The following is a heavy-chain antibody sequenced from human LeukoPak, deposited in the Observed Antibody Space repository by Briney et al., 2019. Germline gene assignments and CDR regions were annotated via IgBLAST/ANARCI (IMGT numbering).Heavy chain of an antibody. Sequence: PGGSLRLSCAASGFTFSDYWMSWVRQAPGKGPEWVANIKQDGSDKYYVDSVKGRFTISRDNAKNSLYLQMNSLRAEDTAFYYCAKDMANALGGYSYGCDYWGQGTLVTVSS. CDR3: AKDMANALGGYSYGCDY. CDR1: GFTFSDYW. D-gene: IGHD5-18*01. CDR2: IKQDGSDK. V-gene: IGHV3-7*03. J-gene: IGHJ4*02.